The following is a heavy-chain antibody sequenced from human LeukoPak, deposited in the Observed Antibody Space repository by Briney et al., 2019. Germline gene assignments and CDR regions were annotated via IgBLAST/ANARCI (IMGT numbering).Heavy chain of an antibody. D-gene: IGHD4-17*01. CDR2: INPNSGGT. J-gene: IGHJ3*02. CDR3: ARDLDYGDYVGAFDI. Sequence: ASVKVSCKASGYTFTGYYMHWVRQAPGQGLEWMGWINPNSGGTNFAQKFQGRVTMTRDTSISTAYTKLSRLRSDDTAVYYCARDLDYGDYVGAFDIWGQGTMVTVSS. V-gene: IGHV1-2*02. CDR1: GYTFTGYY.